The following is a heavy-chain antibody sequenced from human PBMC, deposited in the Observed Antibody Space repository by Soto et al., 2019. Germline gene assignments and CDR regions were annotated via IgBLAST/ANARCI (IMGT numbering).Heavy chain of an antibody. D-gene: IGHD6-19*01. CDR2: ISSSGSTI. CDR3: AKQKDSSGWNSYGMDV. V-gene: IGHV3-11*01. Sequence: QVQLVESGGGLVKPGGSLRLSCAASGFTFSDYYMSWIRQAPGKGLEWVSYISSSGSTIYYADSVKGRFTISRDNXKXXRYLQMNSLRAEDTAVYDWAKQKDSSGWNSYGMDVWGQGTTVTVSS. CDR1: GFTFSDYY. J-gene: IGHJ6*02.